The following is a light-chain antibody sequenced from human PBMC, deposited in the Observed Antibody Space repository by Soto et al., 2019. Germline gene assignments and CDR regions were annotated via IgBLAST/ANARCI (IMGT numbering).Light chain of an antibody. V-gene: IGLV2-14*03. J-gene: IGLJ1*01. CDR3: TSYRGNALYV. Sequence: QSVLTQPASVSGSPGQSITVSCSGISSDFGVSNYVSWYQQHPGKAPRLIIFDVNNRPAGVSPRFSGSKSGDTASLTISGLQTEDEALYFCTSYRGNALYVFGPGTKVTVL. CDR2: DVN. CDR1: SSDFGVSNY.